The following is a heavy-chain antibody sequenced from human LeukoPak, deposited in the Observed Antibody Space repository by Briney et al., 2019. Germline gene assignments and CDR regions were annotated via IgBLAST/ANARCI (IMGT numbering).Heavy chain of an antibody. V-gene: IGHV5-51*01. CDR1: GFTFTTYW. J-gene: IGHJ5*01. D-gene: IGHD1-26*01. Sequence: GESLKLSCKGSGFTFTTYWIGWVRQMPGKGLEWMGIINPGDSDTRYSPSLQGQVTLSADKSISTAYLQWSTLKASDTAIYYCARASAVAGGHTWFDPWGKGTSVSVSS. CDR3: ARASAVAGGHTWFDP. CDR2: INPGDSDT.